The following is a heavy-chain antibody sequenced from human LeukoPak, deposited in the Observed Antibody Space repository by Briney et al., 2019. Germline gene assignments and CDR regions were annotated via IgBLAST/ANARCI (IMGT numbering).Heavy chain of an antibody. CDR2: ISSSSSYI. V-gene: IGHV3-21*01. Sequence: GGSLRLSCAASGFTFSSYSMNWVRQAPGQGLEWVSSISSSSSYIYYADSVKGRFTISRDNAKNSLYLQMTSLRAEDTAVYYCARGGNSGPYFDYWGQGTLVTVSS. D-gene: IGHD4-23*01. CDR1: GFTFSSYS. CDR3: ARGGNSGPYFDY. J-gene: IGHJ4*02.